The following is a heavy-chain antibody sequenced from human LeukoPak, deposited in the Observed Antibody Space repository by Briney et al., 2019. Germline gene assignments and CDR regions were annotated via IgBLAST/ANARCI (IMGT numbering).Heavy chain of an antibody. Sequence: SETLSLTCTVSGYSISSGYYWAWIRQPPGKGLQWIGNIYHSGNTYYNPSLKSRVSISVDTSKNQFSLKLSSVTAADTAVYYCARVPPINYDSSGYLYYFDYWGQGTLVTVSS. J-gene: IGHJ4*02. CDR3: ARVPPINYDSSGYLYYFDY. CDR2: IYHSGNT. CDR1: GYSISSGYY. V-gene: IGHV4-38-2*02. D-gene: IGHD3-22*01.